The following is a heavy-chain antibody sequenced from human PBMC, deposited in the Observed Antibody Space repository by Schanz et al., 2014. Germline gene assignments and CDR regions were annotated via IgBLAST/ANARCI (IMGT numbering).Heavy chain of an antibody. J-gene: IGHJ4*02. CDR2: ISGYTGDT. D-gene: IGHD1-26*01. CDR1: GYTFTSDS. Sequence: QVQLVQSEAEVKKPGASVKVSCKASGYTFTSDSMHWVRQAPGQGPEWIGWISGYTGDTKYAQKFQHRVNMTTDRTTSTVYMELRSLRFDDTAVYFCARDNGRIPAANSFDYWGQGTRVTVSS. CDR3: ARDNGRIPAANSFDY. V-gene: IGHV1-18*04.